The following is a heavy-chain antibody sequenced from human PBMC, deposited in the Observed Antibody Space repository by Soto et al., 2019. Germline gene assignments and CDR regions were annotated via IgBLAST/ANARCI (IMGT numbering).Heavy chain of an antibody. V-gene: IGHV4-4*02. D-gene: IGHD1-26*01. J-gene: IGHJ4*02. Sequence: SETLSLTCAVSSGSISSSNWWSWVRQPPGKGLEWIGEIYHSGSTNYNPSLKSRDTISVDKSKNQFSLKLSSVTAADTAVYYCARHRKAEGLGTRGTTLDYWGQGTLVTVSS. CDR3: ARHRKAEGLGTRGTTLDY. CDR1: SGSISSSNW. CDR2: IYHSGST.